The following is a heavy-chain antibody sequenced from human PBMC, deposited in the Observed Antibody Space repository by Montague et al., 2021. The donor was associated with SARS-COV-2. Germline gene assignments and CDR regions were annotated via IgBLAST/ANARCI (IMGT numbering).Heavy chain of an antibody. D-gene: IGHD3-22*01. CDR3: ATLGIEVITYAFDI. Sequence: SVKVSCKVSGYSLSEFSMRIHWVRQAPGEGLEWVGEFDSEDGETIYAQKFQGRVTMTEDRSTDTVYMELTSLTSEDSAMYFCATLGIEVITYAFDIWGQGTMVTVSS. J-gene: IGHJ3*02. CDR2: FDSEDGET. CDR1: GYSLSEFS. V-gene: IGHV1-24*01.